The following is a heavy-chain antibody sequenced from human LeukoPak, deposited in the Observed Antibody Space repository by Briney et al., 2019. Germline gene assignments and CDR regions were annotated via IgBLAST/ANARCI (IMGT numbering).Heavy chain of an antibody. J-gene: IGHJ6*02. CDR2: IIPIFGTA. CDR3: ARGLSYGSYYGDYYYYGMDV. Sequence: SVKVSCKASGGTFSSYAISWVRQAPGQGLEWMGGIIPIFGTANYAQKYQGRVTITADESTSTAYMELSSLRSEDTAVYYCARGLSYGSYYGDYYYYGMDVWGQGTTVTVSS. D-gene: IGHD1-26*01. CDR1: GGTFSSYA. V-gene: IGHV1-69*13.